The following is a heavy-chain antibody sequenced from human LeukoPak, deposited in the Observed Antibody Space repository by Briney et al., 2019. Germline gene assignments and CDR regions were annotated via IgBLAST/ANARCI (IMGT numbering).Heavy chain of an antibody. V-gene: IGHV3-30*04. J-gene: IGHJ4*02. CDR3: ARDTEVTLDY. CDR2: ISYDGSNK. Sequence: GGSLRLSCAASGFTFSSYAMHWVRQAPGKGLEWVAVISYDGSNKYYADSVKGRFTISRDNSKNTLYLQINSLRAEDTAVYYCARDTEVTLDYWGQGTLVTVSS. D-gene: IGHD2-21*02. CDR1: GFTFSSYA.